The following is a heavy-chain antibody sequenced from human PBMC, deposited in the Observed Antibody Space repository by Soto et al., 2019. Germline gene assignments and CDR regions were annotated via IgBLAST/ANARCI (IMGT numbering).Heavy chain of an antibody. CDR1: GFTFDDYA. J-gene: IGHJ4*02. CDR3: AKGICSCGSCYFDY. D-gene: IGHD2-15*01. Sequence: EVQLVESGGGLVQPGRSLRLSCAASGFTFDDYAMHWVRQAPGKGLEWVSGISWNSGSIGYADSVKGRFTISRDNAKNSLYLQMNSLRAEDTELYYCAKGICSCGSCYFDYWGQGTLVTVSS. V-gene: IGHV3-9*01. CDR2: ISWNSGSI.